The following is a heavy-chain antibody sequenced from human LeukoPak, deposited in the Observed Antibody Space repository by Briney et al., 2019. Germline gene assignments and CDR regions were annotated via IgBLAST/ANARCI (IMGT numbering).Heavy chain of an antibody. D-gene: IGHD4-11*01. CDR1: GGSISSSSYY. CDR2: IYYSGST. V-gene: IGHV4-39*01. CDR3: ARRDMTTVTSLFDY. J-gene: IGHJ4*02. Sequence: SETLSLTCTVSGGSISSSSYYWGWIRQPPGKGLEWIGSIYYSGSTYYNPSLKSRVTISVDTSKNQFSLKLSSVTAADTAVYYCARRDMTTVTSLFDYWGQGTLVTVSS.